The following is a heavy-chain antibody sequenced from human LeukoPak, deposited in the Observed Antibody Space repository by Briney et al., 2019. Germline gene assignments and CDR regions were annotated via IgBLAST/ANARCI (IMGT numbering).Heavy chain of an antibody. J-gene: IGHJ4*02. CDR1: GGTFSSYA. V-gene: IGHV1-18*01. Sequence: ASVKVSCKASGGTFSSYAISWVRQAPGQGLEWMGWISAYNGNTNYAQKLQGRVTMTTDTSTSTAYMELRSLRSDDTAVYYCARGVAAAGTWDYWGQGTLVTVSS. D-gene: IGHD6-13*01. CDR2: ISAYNGNT. CDR3: ARGVAAAGTWDY.